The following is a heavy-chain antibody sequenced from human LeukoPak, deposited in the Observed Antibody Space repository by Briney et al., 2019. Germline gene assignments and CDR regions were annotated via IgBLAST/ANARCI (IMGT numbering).Heavy chain of an antibody. J-gene: IGHJ4*02. CDR1: GGSISSSSYY. Sequence: PSETLSLTCTVSGGSISSSSYYWGWIRQPPGKGLEWIGSIYHSGSTKYNPSLKSRLTISVDKSKNQFSLKLSSVTAADTAVYYCAKMTPVTSFQLLVLDSWGPGTLVTISS. CDR2: IYHSGST. CDR3: AKMTPVTSFQLLVLDS. D-gene: IGHD4-11*01. V-gene: IGHV4-39*07.